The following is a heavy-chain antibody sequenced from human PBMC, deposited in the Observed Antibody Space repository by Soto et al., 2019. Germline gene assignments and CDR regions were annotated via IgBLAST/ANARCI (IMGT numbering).Heavy chain of an antibody. D-gene: IGHD2-21*02. Sequence: SETLSLTCTVSGGSISSSSYYWGWIRQPPGKGLEWIGSIYYSGSTNYNPSLKSRVTISVDTSKNQFSLKLSSVTAADTVLYFCAREDDGGDRDYYGLDVWGQGTTVTVSS. CDR1: GGSISSSSYY. CDR3: AREDDGGDRDYYGLDV. V-gene: IGHV4-39*02. J-gene: IGHJ6*02. CDR2: IYYSGST.